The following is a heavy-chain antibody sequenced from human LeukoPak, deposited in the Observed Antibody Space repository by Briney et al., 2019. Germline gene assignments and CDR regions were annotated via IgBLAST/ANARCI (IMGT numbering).Heavy chain of an antibody. D-gene: IGHD3-22*01. CDR3: ARDATYYYDSSNYPPEGSDY. V-gene: IGHV1-18*01. CDR1: GYTFTSYD. J-gene: IGHJ4*02. CDR2: MSPNSGDT. Sequence: ASVKVSCKASGYTFTSYDFNWVRQATGQRPEWMGWMSPNSGDTNYAQKLQGRVTMTTDTSTSTAYMELRSLKSDDTAVYYCARDATYYYDSSNYPPEGSDYWGQGTLVTVSS.